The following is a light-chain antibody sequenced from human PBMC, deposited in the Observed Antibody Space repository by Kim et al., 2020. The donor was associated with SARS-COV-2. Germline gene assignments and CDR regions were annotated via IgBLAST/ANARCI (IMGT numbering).Light chain of an antibody. CDR3: QQSYSTPLT. V-gene: IGKV1-39*01. CDR2: AAS. J-gene: IGKJ4*01. Sequence: DIQMTQSPSSLSASVGDRVTITCRASQSISSYLNWYQQKPGKAPKLLIYAASSLQSGVPSRFSGSGSGTDFTLTISSLQPEDFATYCSQQSYSTPLTFGGGTKVDIK. CDR1: QSISSY.